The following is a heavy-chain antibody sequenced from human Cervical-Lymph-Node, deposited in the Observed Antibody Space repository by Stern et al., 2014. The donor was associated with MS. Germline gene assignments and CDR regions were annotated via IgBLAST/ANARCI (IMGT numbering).Heavy chain of an antibody. J-gene: IGHJ4*02. Sequence: VQLVESGAEVTKPGASVKVSCKASGYTFSRDDINWVRQASGQGLEWMGWMNPDSGDTGYAQNFQGRLSITRDTSISTAYMELTTLRSEDTAVYYFTKAWDSWGQGTLVIVSS. CDR1: GYTFSRDD. CDR3: TKAWDS. CDR2: MNPDSGDT. V-gene: IGHV1-8*03.